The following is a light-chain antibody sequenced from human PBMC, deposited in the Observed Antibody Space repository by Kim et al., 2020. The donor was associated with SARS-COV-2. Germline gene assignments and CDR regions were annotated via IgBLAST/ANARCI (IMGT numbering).Light chain of an antibody. CDR1: TEAVTSGYS. V-gene: IGLV7-43*01. CDR3: LLHYEDPLHWI. CDR2: STN. J-gene: IGLJ2*01. Sequence: QAVVTQEPSLTVSPGGTVTLTCASSTEAVTSGYSPNWLQQKPGQAPRALIYSTNNRHSWPPSRFSGSLLGGKAALTLSDVQPEDEAEYYCLLHYEDPLHWIFGGGTKLTVL.